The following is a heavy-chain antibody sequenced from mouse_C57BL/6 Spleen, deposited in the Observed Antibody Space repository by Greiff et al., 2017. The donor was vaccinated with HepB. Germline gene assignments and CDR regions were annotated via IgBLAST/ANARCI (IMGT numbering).Heavy chain of an antibody. CDR2: ISGGGGNT. CDR3: ARYYDYDRAFAY. Sequence: DVHLVESGGGLVKPGGSLKLSCAASGFPFSSYTMSWVRQTPEKRLEWVATISGGGGNTYYPDSVKGRFTISRDNAKNTLYLQMSSLRSEDTALYYCARYYDYDRAFAYWGQGTLVTVSA. D-gene: IGHD2-4*01. CDR1: GFPFSSYT. J-gene: IGHJ3*01. V-gene: IGHV5-9*01.